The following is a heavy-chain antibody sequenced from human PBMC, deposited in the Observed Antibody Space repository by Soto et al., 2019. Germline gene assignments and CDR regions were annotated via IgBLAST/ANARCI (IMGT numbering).Heavy chain of an antibody. CDR3: ARDGGYCSSTSCPGDY. J-gene: IGHJ4*02. D-gene: IGHD2-2*01. CDR2: ITPIYASV. Sequence: GASVKVSCKASGGSFNTNAFNWVRQAPGQGLEWLGGITPIYASVTSSLNSAQKFQGRVTITADEATSTAYMELSSLRSEDTAVYYCARDGGYCSSTSCPGDYWGQGTLVTVSS. CDR1: GGSFNTNA. V-gene: IGHV1-69*13.